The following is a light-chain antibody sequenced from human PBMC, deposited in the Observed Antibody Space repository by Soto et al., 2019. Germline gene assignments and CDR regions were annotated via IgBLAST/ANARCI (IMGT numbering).Light chain of an antibody. CDR2: LGS. J-gene: IGKJ1*01. V-gene: IGKV2-28*01. CDR3: MQALQTPRT. CDR1: QSLLHSNGYNY. Sequence: DIVMTQSPLSLPVAPGEPASISCRSSQSLLHSNGYNYLDWYLQKPGQSPQLLIYLGSNRASGVPGRFSGSGSGTDFTLKISRVEAGDVGVYYCMQALQTPRTFGQGTKVEI.